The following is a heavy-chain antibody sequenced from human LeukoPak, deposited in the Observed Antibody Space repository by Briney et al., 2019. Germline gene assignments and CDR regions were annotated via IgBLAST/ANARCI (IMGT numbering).Heavy chain of an antibody. D-gene: IGHD5-18*01. CDR3: ARPLDTAMGDAFDI. CDR2: IKQDGSEK. Sequence: GGSLRLSCAASGFTFSSYWMSWVRQAPGKGLEWVANIKQDGSEKYYVDSVKGRFTISRDNAKNSPYLQMNSLRAEDTAVYYCARPLDTAMGDAFDIWGQGTMVTVSS. J-gene: IGHJ3*02. V-gene: IGHV3-7*01. CDR1: GFTFSSYW.